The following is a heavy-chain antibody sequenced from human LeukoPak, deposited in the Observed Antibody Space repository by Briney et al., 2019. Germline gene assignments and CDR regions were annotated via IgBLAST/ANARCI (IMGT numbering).Heavy chain of an antibody. Sequence: SETLSLTCTVSGGSISSSSYYWDWIRQPPGKGLQWIGSINYSGNTYYNPSLKSRVTISVDTSKNQFSLKMRSVTAADTAVYYCARQTGSGLFILPGGQGTLVTVSS. J-gene: IGHJ4*02. V-gene: IGHV4-39*01. D-gene: IGHD3/OR15-3a*01. CDR2: INYSGNT. CDR3: ARQTGSGLFILP. CDR1: GGSISSSSYY.